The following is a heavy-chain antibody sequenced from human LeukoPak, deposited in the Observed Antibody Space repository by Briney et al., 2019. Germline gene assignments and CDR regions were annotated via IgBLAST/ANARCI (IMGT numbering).Heavy chain of an antibody. CDR3: ARVPGTYHY. CDR2: INANSGGT. V-gene: IGHV1-2*02. J-gene: IGHJ4*02. CDR1: GDTFTGYY. Sequence: ASVKVSCKASGDTFTGYYIHWVRQAPGQGLEWMGWINANSGGTSYAQEFQGRVIMTRDTSISTAYMELSSLRSDDTAVYYCARVPGTYHYWGQGTLVTVSS. D-gene: IGHD2-21*01.